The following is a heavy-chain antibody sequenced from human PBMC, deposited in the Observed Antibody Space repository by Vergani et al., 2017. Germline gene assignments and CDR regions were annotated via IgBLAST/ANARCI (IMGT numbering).Heavy chain of an antibody. J-gene: IGHJ4*02. CDR1: GYTFTGYY. D-gene: IGHD1-26*01. CDR3: AKNKAEQTELIDY. Sequence: QVQLVQSGAEVKKPGASVKVSCKASGYTFTGYYMHWVRQAPGQGLEWMGWINPNSGGTNYAQKFQGRVTMTEDTSTDTAYMELSSLRSEDTAVYYCAKNKAEQTELIDYWGQGTLVTVSS. V-gene: IGHV1-2*02. CDR2: INPNSGGT.